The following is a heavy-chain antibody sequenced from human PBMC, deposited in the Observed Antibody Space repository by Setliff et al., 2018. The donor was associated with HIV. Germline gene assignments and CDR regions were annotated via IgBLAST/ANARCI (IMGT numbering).Heavy chain of an antibody. V-gene: IGHV4-39*01. CDR1: GASISSRNYY. CDR2: IRSSGDT. Sequence: SETLSLTCTASGASISSRNYYWGWIRQSPGKGLEWIASIRSSGDTYYNPSLQSRVIISVDTSNNQISHKLTSVTAADTAVYYCTIPASSLAPNWGRGTQVTVSS. CDR3: TIPASSLAPN. J-gene: IGHJ4*02.